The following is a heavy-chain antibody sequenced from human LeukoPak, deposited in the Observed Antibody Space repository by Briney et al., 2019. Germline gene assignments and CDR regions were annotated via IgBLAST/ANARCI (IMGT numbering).Heavy chain of an antibody. J-gene: IGHJ4*02. D-gene: IGHD3-22*01. CDR3: ARGRRNSGYYYDSSGYYHY. V-gene: IGHV4-34*01. CDR1: GFTFSSYA. Sequence: LRLSCAASGFTFSSYAMHWVRQAPGKGLEWIGEINHSGSTNYNPSLKSRVTISVDTSKNQFSLKLSSVTAADTAVYYCARGRRNSGYYYDSSGYYHYWGQGTLVTVSS. CDR2: INHSGST.